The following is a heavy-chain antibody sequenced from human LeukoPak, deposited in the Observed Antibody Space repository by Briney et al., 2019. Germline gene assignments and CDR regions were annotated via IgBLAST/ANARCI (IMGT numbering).Heavy chain of an antibody. D-gene: IGHD3-22*01. CDR3: ARDSSGYYYPDAFDI. Sequence: PGGSLRLSCAASGFTFSTYWMTWVRQAPGEGLEWVANIKQDGSEKYYADSVKGRISISRDNAKKSLYLQMNSLRAEDTAVYYCARDSSGYYYPDAFDIWGQGTMVTVSS. J-gene: IGHJ3*02. CDR1: GFTFSTYW. V-gene: IGHV3-7*04. CDR2: IKQDGSEK.